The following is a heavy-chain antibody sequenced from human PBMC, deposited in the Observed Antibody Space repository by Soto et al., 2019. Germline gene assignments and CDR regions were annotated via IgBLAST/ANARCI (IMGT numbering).Heavy chain of an antibody. Sequence: PGGSLRLSCAASGFTFSSYGMHWVRQAPGKGLEWVAVISYDGSNKYYADSVKGRFTISRDNSKNTLYLQMNSLRAEDTAVYYCAKIRYFDWLLSVYDAFDIWGKGTMVTVSS. J-gene: IGHJ3*02. CDR2: ISYDGSNK. D-gene: IGHD3-9*01. CDR3: AKIRYFDWLLSVYDAFDI. V-gene: IGHV3-30*18. CDR1: GFTFSSYG.